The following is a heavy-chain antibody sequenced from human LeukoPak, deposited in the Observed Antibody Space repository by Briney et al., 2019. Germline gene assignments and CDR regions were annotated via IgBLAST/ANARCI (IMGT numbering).Heavy chain of an antibody. CDR2: FFYTGNT. Sequence: SETLSLTCAVSGGSINSGSYSWSWIRQPPGKGLKWIGYFFYTGNTYYNPSLKSRVTISVDTSKNQFSLKLNSVTAADTAVYYCARVDGSCSGGSCPSGNWFDPWGQGTLVTVSS. CDR3: ARVDGSCSGGSCPSGNWFDP. D-gene: IGHD2-15*01. J-gene: IGHJ5*02. CDR1: GGSINSGSYS. V-gene: IGHV4-30-4*07.